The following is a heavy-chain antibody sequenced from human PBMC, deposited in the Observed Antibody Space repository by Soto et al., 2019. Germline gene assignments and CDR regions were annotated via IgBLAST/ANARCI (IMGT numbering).Heavy chain of an antibody. CDR1: GGTFSSYT. D-gene: IGHD2-15*01. V-gene: IGHV1-69*04. CDR2: IIPILGIA. J-gene: IGHJ5*02. Sequence: SVKVSCKASGGTFSSYTISWVRQAPGQGLEWMGRIIPILGIANYAQKFQGRVTITADKSTSTAYMELSSLRSEDTAVYYCAREMVVAATSGWFDPWGQGTLVTVSS. CDR3: AREMVVAATSGWFDP.